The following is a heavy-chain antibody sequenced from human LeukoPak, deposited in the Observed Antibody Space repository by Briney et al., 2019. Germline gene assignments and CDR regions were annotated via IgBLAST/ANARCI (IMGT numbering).Heavy chain of an antibody. D-gene: IGHD3-10*01. Sequence: GGSLRLSCAASGFTFSSYAMSWVRQAPGKGLEWVSAISGSGGSTYYADSVKGRFTISRDNSKNTLYLQMNSLRAEDTAVYYCAKDYETYYYGSGSWGGAFDIWGQGTMVTVSS. CDR3: AKDYETYYYGSGSWGGAFDI. CDR2: ISGSGGST. CDR1: GFTFSSYA. V-gene: IGHV3-23*01. J-gene: IGHJ3*02.